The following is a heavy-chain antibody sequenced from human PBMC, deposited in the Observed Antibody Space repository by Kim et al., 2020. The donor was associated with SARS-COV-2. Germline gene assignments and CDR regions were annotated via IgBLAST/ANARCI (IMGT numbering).Heavy chain of an antibody. CDR3: ATVVDNWNSNFDY. CDR1: GFNFDDYV. CDR2: MSGRGGST. Sequence: GGSLRLSCAASGFNFDDYVMTWVRQAPGKGLEWVSAMSGRGGSTFYANSVKGRFTISRESSTNPVYLQMNSLRADDTAVYYCATVVDNWNSNFDYWGQG. D-gene: IGHD1-20*01. V-gene: IGHV3-23*01. J-gene: IGHJ4*02.